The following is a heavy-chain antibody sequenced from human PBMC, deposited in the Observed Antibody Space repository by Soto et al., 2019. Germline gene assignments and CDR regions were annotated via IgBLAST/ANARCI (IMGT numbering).Heavy chain of an antibody. D-gene: IGHD4-4*01. V-gene: IGHV4-59*01. Sequence: QVQPQESGPGLVKPSETLSLTCTVSGGSISSYYWSWIRQPPGKGLEWIGYIYYSGSTNYNPSLKSRVTLSVDTSKNQFSLKLSSVTAADTAVYYCARDGYTVTPNYYYGMDVWGQGTTVTVSS. CDR3: ARDGYTVTPNYYYGMDV. J-gene: IGHJ6*02. CDR1: GGSISSYY. CDR2: IYYSGST.